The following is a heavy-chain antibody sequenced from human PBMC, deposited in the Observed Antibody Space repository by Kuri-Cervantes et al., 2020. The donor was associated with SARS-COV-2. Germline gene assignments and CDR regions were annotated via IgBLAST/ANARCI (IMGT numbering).Heavy chain of an antibody. D-gene: IGHD2-15*01. CDR1: GGSISSSSYY. Sequence: SETLSLTCTVSGGSISSSSYYWGWIRQPPGKGLEWLGSIYYSGITYYNPSLKSRVTISVVTSKNQFSLKLSSVTAADTAVYYCAREDMWKRERAFDIWGQGTMVTVSS. CDR2: IYYSGIT. J-gene: IGHJ3*02. V-gene: IGHV4-39*07. CDR3: AREDMWKRERAFDI.